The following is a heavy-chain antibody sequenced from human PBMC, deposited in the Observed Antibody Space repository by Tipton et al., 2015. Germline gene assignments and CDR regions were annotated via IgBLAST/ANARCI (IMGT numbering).Heavy chain of an antibody. V-gene: IGHV4-61*01. J-gene: IGHJ6*02. Sequence: TLSLTCTVSGGSVNSGTYYWSWIRQPPGKGLEWIGYIYYSGSTKHNPSLKSRVTISVDTSKNQFSLNLSSVTAADTAVYYCAREFCGGDCSFRYYYGMDVWGQGTTVTVSS. CDR3: AREFCGGDCSFRYYYGMDV. D-gene: IGHD2-21*02. CDR2: IYYSGST. CDR1: GGSVNSGTYY.